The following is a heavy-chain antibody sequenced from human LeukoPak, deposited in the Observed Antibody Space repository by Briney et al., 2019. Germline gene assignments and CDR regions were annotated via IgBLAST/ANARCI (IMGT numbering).Heavy chain of an antibody. Sequence: PSETLSLTCAVYGGSFSGYYWSWIRQPPGKGLEWIGEINHSGSTNYNPSLKSRVTISVDTSKNQFSLKLSSVTAADTAVYYCARFYSSGPPQHWGQGTLVTVSS. CDR1: GGSFSGYY. V-gene: IGHV4-34*01. D-gene: IGHD6-19*01. CDR3: ARFYSSGPPQH. CDR2: INHSGST. J-gene: IGHJ1*01.